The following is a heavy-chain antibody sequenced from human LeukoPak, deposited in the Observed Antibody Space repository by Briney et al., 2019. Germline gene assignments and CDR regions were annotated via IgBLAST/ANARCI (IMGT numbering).Heavy chain of an antibody. Sequence: PGGSLRLSCAASGFTFSSYAMNWVRQAPGKGLEWVSVISGSGDTTFYADSVKGRFTISKDNSKNTLYLQMNSLRAEDTAVYYCAKSSDYGDYFFDYWGQGTLVTVSS. CDR2: ISGSGDTT. CDR1: GFTFSSYA. D-gene: IGHD4-17*01. CDR3: AKSSDYGDYFFDY. J-gene: IGHJ4*02. V-gene: IGHV3-23*01.